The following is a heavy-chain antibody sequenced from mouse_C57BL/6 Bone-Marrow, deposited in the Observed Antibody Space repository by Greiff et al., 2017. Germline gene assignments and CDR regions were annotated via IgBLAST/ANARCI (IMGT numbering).Heavy chain of an antibody. J-gene: IGHJ1*03. Sequence: EVKLMESGAELVRPGASVKLSCTASGFNIKDDYMHWVKQRPEQGLEWIGWIDPENGDTEYASKFQGKATITADTSSNTAYLQLSSLTSEDTAVYYCTFITTVVATPCWYFDVWGTGTTVTVSS. V-gene: IGHV14-4*01. CDR2: IDPENGDT. CDR1: GFNIKDDY. D-gene: IGHD1-1*01. CDR3: TFITTVVATPCWYFDV.